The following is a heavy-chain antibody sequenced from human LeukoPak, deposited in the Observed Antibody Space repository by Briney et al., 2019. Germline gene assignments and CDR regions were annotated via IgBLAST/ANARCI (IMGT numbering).Heavy chain of an antibody. D-gene: IGHD2-2*01. CDR3: ARSRGIVVVPAAILVDY. Sequence: TTSETLSLTCTVSGGSISSHYWSWIRQPPGKGPEWIGYFYNSGSTNYNPSLKSRVTISGDTSKNQFSLKLSSVTAADTAVYYCARSRGIVVVPAAILVDYWGQGTLVTVSS. CDR2: FYNSGST. V-gene: IGHV4-59*08. CDR1: GGSISSHY. J-gene: IGHJ4*02.